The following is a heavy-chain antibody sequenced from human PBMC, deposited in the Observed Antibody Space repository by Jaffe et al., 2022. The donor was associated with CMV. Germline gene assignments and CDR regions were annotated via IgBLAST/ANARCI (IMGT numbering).Heavy chain of an antibody. CDR2: ITGSGGST. D-gene: IGHD3-9*01. V-gene: IGHV3-23*01. CDR1: GFAFNTYA. CDR3: AKIWDILTGYYIG. J-gene: IGHJ1*01. Sequence: EAQLLESGGGLVQPGGSLRLSCAASGFAFNTYAMTWVRQAPGKGLEWVSAITGSGGSTYYADSVKGRFTISRDNSKNTLYLQMNSLRAEDTAVYYCAKIWDILTGYYIGWGQGTLVTVSS.